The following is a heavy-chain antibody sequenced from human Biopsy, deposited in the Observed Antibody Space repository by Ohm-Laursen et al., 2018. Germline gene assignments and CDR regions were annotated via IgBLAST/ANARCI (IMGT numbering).Heavy chain of an antibody. CDR2: ISASSSYI. Sequence: SLRLSCAASGVTLSGYGMNWVRHAPGKGLEWVSSISASSSYIYYADSVKGRFTVSRDNTKNTLYLQMNSLRAADTAIYFCATELLPPGVGGPWLDSWGQGTLVTVSS. D-gene: IGHD3-10*01. CDR3: ATELLPPGVGGPWLDS. V-gene: IGHV3-21*06. CDR1: GVTLSGYG. J-gene: IGHJ5*01.